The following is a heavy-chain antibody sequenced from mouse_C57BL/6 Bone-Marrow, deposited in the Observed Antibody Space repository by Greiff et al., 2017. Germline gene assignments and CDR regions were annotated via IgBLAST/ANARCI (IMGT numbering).Heavy chain of an antibody. V-gene: IGHV5-4*01. CDR3: ARDPIYYYGSSYGGFAY. Sequence: EVQGVESGGGLVKPGGSLKLSCAASGFTFSSYAMSWVRQTPEKRLEWVATISDGGSYTYYPDNVKGRFTISRDHAKNNLYLQMSHLKSEDTAMYYCARDPIYYYGSSYGGFAYWGQGTLVTVSA. D-gene: IGHD1-1*01. CDR1: GFTFSSYA. J-gene: IGHJ3*01. CDR2: ISDGGSYT.